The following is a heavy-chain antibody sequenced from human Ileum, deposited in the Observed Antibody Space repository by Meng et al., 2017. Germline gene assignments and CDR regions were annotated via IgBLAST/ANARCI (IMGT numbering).Heavy chain of an antibody. CDR1: GGSISTSDW. Sequence: GQLQEPGPVLRKPSGTLSLTCAASGGSISTSDWWSWVRQPPGKGLEWIGEIHHSGSTNYNPSLKSRVTISVDKSKNQFSLKLNSVTAADTAVYYCAREWSGSYRHFDYWGQGTLVTVSS. V-gene: IGHV4-4*02. CDR3: AREWSGSYRHFDY. CDR2: IHHSGST. J-gene: IGHJ4*02. D-gene: IGHD1-26*01.